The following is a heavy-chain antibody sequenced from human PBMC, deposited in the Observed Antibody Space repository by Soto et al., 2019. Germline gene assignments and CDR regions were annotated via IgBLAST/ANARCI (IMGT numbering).Heavy chain of an antibody. J-gene: IGHJ5*02. CDR3: ERVFGVTENWFDP. D-gene: IGHD3-16*01. V-gene: IGHV1-69*01. Sequence: QVQLVQSGAEVKKPGSSVKVYCKASGGTFSSYAISWVRQAPGQGLEWMGGIIPIFGTANYAQKFQGRVTITADESTRTAYTELSSLRSAATAVYYCERVFGVTENWFDPGGQGTLVTVSS. CDR2: IIPIFGTA. CDR1: GGTFSSYA.